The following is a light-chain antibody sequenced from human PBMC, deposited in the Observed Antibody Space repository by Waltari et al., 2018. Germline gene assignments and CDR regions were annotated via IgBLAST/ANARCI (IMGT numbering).Light chain of an antibody. CDR3: QQRINWPLT. CDR1: QSVRSF. J-gene: IGKJ4*01. Sequence: IVLTQSPATLSLSPGERATLSCRASQSVRSFLAWYQQKPGQAPRLLIHDASNRATGIPVRFSGSWSGTDFTLTISSLEPEDFAVYYCQQRINWPLTFGGGTKVEIK. V-gene: IGKV3-11*01. CDR2: DAS.